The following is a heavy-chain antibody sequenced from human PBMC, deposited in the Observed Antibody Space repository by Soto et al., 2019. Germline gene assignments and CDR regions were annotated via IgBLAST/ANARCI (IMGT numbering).Heavy chain of an antibody. V-gene: IGHV1-8*01. Sequence: GASVKVSCKASGYTFSSYDINWVRQATGQGLEWTGWMNANSGNTVYAQKFQGRFTMTWDTSISTAYMELSSLRSDDTAMYYCVREGMEVWGQGTTVTVSS. CDR2: MNANSGNT. J-gene: IGHJ6*02. CDR3: VREGMEV. CDR1: GYTFSSYD.